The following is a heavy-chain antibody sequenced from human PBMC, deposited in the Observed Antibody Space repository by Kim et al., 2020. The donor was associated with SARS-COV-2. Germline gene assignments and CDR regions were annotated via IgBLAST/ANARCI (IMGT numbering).Heavy chain of an antibody. CDR2: INHSGST. Sequence: SETLSLTCAVYGGSFSGYYWSWIRQPPGKGLEWIGEINHSGSTNYNPSLKSRVTISVDTSKNQFSLKLSSVTAADTAVYYCARVIAVAGNIRIQGFLAGGKRRNYYYYGMYVWGQGTTVTVSS. D-gene: IGHD6-19*01. J-gene: IGHJ6*02. V-gene: IGHV4-34*01. CDR1: GGSFSGYY. CDR3: ARVIAVAGNIRIQGFLAGGKRRNYYYYGMYV.